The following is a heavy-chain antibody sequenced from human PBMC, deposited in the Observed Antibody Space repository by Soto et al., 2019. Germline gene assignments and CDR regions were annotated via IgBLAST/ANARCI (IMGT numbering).Heavy chain of an antibody. Sequence: PSETLSLTCTVSGGSISSYYWSWIRQPPGKGLEWIGYIYYSGSTNYNPSLKSRVTISVDTSKNQFSLKLSSVTAADTAVYYCARAGEYSISFDLYYYYYGMDVWGQGTTVTVSS. CDR3: ARAGEYSISFDLYYYYYGMDV. CDR1: GGSISSYY. D-gene: IGHD6-13*01. CDR2: IYYSGST. V-gene: IGHV4-59*01. J-gene: IGHJ6*02.